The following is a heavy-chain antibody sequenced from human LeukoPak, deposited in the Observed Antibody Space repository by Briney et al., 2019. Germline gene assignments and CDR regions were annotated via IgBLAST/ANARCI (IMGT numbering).Heavy chain of an antibody. Sequence: PSETLSLTCTVSGGSISSYYWSWIRQPPGKGLEWIGYIYYSGSTNYNPSPKSRVTISVDTSKNQFSLKLSSVTAADTAVYYCARRYCSGGSCYSAFDYWGQGTLVTVSS. V-gene: IGHV4-59*08. CDR1: GGSISSYY. CDR3: ARRYCSGGSCYSAFDY. J-gene: IGHJ4*02. CDR2: IYYSGST. D-gene: IGHD2-15*01.